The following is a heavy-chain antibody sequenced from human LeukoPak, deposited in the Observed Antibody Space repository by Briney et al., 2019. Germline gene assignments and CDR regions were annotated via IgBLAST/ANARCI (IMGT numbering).Heavy chain of an antibody. CDR2: INPNSGGT. Sequence: ASVKVSCKASGYIFTGYYMHWVRQAPGQGLEWMGRINPNSGGTNYAQKFQGRVTMARDTSISTAYMELSRLRSDDTAVYYCASGYYDSSGYYAWGQGTLVTVSS. V-gene: IGHV1-2*06. J-gene: IGHJ4*02. CDR3: ASGYYDSSGYYA. D-gene: IGHD3-22*01. CDR1: GYIFTGYY.